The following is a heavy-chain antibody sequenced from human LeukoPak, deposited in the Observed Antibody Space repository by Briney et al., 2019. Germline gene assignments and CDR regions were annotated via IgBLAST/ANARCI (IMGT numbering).Heavy chain of an antibody. V-gene: IGHV1-2*02. CDR1: GYTFTGYY. CDR3: ARYYDSSVGGRFDP. J-gene: IGHJ5*02. Sequence: ASVKVSCKASGYTFTGYYMHWVRQAPGQGLERMGWINPNSGGTNYAQKFRGRVTMTRDTSISTAYMELSRLRSDDTAVYYCARYYDSSVGGRFDPWGQGTLVTVSS. D-gene: IGHD3-22*01. CDR2: INPNSGGT.